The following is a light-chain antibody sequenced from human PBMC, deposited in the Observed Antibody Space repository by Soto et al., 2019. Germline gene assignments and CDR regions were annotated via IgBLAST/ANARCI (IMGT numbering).Light chain of an antibody. J-gene: IGKJ4*01. CDR1: QSVSSY. Sequence: EIVLTQSPATLSLSPGERATLSCRASQSVSSYLDWYQQKPGQAPRLLIYDASNRATGIPARFSGSGSGTDFTLTISRLEPEDFAVYYCQQRSNWTLTFGGGTKVEIK. CDR3: QQRSNWTLT. V-gene: IGKV3-11*01. CDR2: DAS.